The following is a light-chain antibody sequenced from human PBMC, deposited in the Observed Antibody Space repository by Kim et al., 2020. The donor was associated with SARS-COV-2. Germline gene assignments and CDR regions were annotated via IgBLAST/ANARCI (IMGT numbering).Light chain of an antibody. V-gene: IGLV3-19*01. CDR1: SLRSYY. CDR3: NSRDSSGAPWV. Sequence: SSELTQDPAVSVALGQTVRITCQGDSLRSYYASWYQQKPGQAPVLVIYGKNSRPSGIPDRFSGSSSGNTASLTLTGAQAADEADYYCNSRDSSGAPWVFGGGTKLTVL. J-gene: IGLJ3*02. CDR2: GKN.